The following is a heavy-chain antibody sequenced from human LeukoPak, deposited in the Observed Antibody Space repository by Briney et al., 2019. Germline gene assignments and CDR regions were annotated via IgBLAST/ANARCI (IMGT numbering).Heavy chain of an antibody. V-gene: IGHV1-8*01. J-gene: IGHJ6*03. Sequence: GASVKVSCKASGYTFTSYDINWVRQATGQGLEWMGWMNPNSGNTGYAQKFQGRVTMTRNTSISTAYMELSSLRSEDTAVYYCARGGGGRGYYDLWSGLTARYYMDVWGKGTTVTVSS. CDR2: MNPNSGNT. D-gene: IGHD3-3*01. CDR3: ARGGGGRGYYDLWSGLTARYYMDV. CDR1: GYTFTSYD.